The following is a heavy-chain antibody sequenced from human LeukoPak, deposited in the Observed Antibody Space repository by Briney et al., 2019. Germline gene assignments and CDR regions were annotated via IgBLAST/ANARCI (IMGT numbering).Heavy chain of an antibody. Sequence: GGSLRLSCAASGFSFSIYFMNWVRQAPGKGLEWVSVIYPAGNTYYADSVKGRFTISRDNSKNTLYLQMNSLRADDTAVYYCARTLVDTTMYDAFDIWGLGTKVTVSS. CDR3: ARTLVDTTMYDAFDI. CDR1: GFSFSIYF. V-gene: IGHV3-53*01. D-gene: IGHD5-18*01. CDR2: IYPAGNT. J-gene: IGHJ3*02.